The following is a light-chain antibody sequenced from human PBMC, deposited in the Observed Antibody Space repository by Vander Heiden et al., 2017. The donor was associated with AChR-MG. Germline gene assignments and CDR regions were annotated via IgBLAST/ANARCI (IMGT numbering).Light chain of an antibody. Sequence: IVLTQSPGPLSLSPGERVTLSCRASQSVSRNYLAWYQQRPGQAPRLLIFAASSRARGIPDRFRGSGSGSDFILTITRLEPEDFATYYCQLYDSSPGFTFGPGTKVEVK. J-gene: IGKJ3*01. CDR1: QSVSRNY. V-gene: IGKV3-20*01. CDR3: QLYDSSPGFT. CDR2: AAS.